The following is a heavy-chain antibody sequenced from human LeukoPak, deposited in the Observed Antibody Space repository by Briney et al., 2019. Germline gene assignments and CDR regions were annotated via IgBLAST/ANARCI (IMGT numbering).Heavy chain of an antibody. CDR1: GGSISRYY. CDR2: IHNCGST. D-gene: IGHD6-13*01. CDR3: ARRASSSSWFYGMDV. V-gene: IGHV4-59*08. Sequence: SETLSLTCTVSGGSISRYYWSWIRQPPGGGLEWIGWIGCIHNCGSTSYNPSLESRVTISVDTSKNQLSLQLTSVTAADTAVYYCARRASSSSWFYGMDVWGQGTTVTVSS. J-gene: IGHJ6*02.